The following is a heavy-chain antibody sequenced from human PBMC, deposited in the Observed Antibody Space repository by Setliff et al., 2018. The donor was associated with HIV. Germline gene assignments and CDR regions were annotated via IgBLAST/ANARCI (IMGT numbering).Heavy chain of an antibody. D-gene: IGHD3-3*01. CDR3: ARGSRGVVSCGHNCYYYYYYMDV. CDR1: GGTFSSYA. Sequence: GASVKVSCKASGGTFSSYAISWVRQAPGQGLEWMGGIIPIFGTANYAQKFQGRVTITADESTSTAYMELSSLRSEDTAVYYCARGSRGVVSCGHNCYYYYYYMDVWGRGTTVTVSS. CDR2: IIPIFGTA. J-gene: IGHJ6*03. V-gene: IGHV1-69*13.